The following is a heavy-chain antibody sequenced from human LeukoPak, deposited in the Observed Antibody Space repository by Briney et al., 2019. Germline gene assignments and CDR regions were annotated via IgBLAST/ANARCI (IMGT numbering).Heavy chain of an antibody. V-gene: IGHV3-73*01. CDR1: GFTFSSHA. D-gene: IGHD2-2*01. Sequence: GGSLRLSCAASGFTFSSHAMGWVRQASGKGLEWVGRIRSKANSYATAYAASVKGRFTISRDDSKNTAYLQMNSLKTEDTAVYYCTTPDIVVVPAAMPDYYYYMDVWGKGTTVTVSS. CDR2: IRSKANSYAT. J-gene: IGHJ6*03. CDR3: TTPDIVVVPAAMPDYYYYMDV.